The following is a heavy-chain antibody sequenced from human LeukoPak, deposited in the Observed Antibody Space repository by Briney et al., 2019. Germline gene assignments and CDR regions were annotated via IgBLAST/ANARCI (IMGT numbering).Heavy chain of an antibody. CDR2: ITGSGGTT. CDR3: AKHATEGGSSSTSSWDY. Sequence: GGSLRLSCAASGFTFSTYAMSWVCQAPGKGLNWVSTITGSGGTTYYADSVKGRFTISRDNSKNTLFLQIHRLRAEDTAIYYCAKHATEGGSSSTSSWDYWGQGTLVTVSS. J-gene: IGHJ4*02. V-gene: IGHV3-23*01. CDR1: GFTFSTYA. D-gene: IGHD2-2*01.